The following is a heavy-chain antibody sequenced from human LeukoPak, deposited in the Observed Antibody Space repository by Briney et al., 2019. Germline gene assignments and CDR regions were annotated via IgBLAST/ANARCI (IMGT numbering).Heavy chain of an antibody. J-gene: IGHJ4*02. CDR3: ARDSPSLGGSGSYGY. CDR1: GGTFSSYA. V-gene: IGHV1-69*04. Sequence: ASVKVSCTASGGTFSSYAISWVRQAPGQGLEWIGRIIPILGIANYAQKFPGRVTITADKSTSTAYMELSSLRSEDTAVYYCARDSPSLGGSGSYGYWGQGTLVTVSS. CDR2: IIPILGIA. D-gene: IGHD3-10*01.